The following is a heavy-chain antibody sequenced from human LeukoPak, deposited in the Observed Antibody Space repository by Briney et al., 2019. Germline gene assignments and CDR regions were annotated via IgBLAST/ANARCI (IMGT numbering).Heavy chain of an antibody. D-gene: IGHD4-17*01. J-gene: IGHJ4*02. Sequence: PGGSLRLSCAASGFTFSSYWMHWVRQAPGKGLVWVSRINSDGSSTSYADSVKGRFTISRDHAKNSLFLQMNSLRAEDTAVYYCARDRYGDYISDYWGQGTLVTVSS. CDR2: INSDGSST. CDR3: ARDRYGDYISDY. CDR1: GFTFSSYW. V-gene: IGHV3-74*01.